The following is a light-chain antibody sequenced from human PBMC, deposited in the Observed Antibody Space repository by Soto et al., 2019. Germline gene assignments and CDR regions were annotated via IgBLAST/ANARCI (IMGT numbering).Light chain of an antibody. CDR3: MQALQSPFT. CDR1: QSLLHSNGYNY. Sequence: DIVMTQSPLSLPVTPGEPASISCRSSQSLLHSNGYNYLVWYLQKPGQSPQLLIYLGSNRASGVTDRFSGSGSGTDFTLKISKVEAEDVGVYYCMQALQSPFTFGPGTKVDIK. J-gene: IGKJ3*01. CDR2: LGS. V-gene: IGKV2-28*01.